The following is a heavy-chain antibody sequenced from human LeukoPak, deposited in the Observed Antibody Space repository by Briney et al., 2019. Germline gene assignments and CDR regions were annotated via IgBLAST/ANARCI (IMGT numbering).Heavy chain of an antibody. D-gene: IGHD3-10*01. V-gene: IGHV3-21*01. CDR3: ASHYYGSGTYYRGHYFDY. CDR1: GFTFSSYS. J-gene: IGHJ4*02. CDR2: ISSSSSYI. Sequence: GGSLRLSCAASGFTFSSYSMNWVRQAPGEGLEWVSSISSSSSYIYYADSVKGRFTISRDNAKNSLYLQMNSLRAEDTAVYYCASHYYGSGTYYRGHYFDYWGQGTLVTVSS.